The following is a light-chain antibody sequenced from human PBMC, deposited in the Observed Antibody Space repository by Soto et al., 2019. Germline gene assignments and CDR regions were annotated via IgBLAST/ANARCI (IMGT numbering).Light chain of an antibody. CDR1: SSDIGSYKY. J-gene: IGLJ3*02. V-gene: IGLV2-14*01. CDR3: SSYSSGSTLGV. CDR2: EVS. Sequence: QSALTQPASVSESPGQSITIACTGSSSDIGSYKYVSWYQHHPGKVPQLLIYEVSNRPSGVSSRFSASKSGNTASLTISGLQAEDEADYYCSSYSSGSTLGVFGGGTKLTVL.